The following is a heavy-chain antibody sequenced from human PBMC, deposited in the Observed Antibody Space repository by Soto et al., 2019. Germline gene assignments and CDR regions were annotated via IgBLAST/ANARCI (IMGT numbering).Heavy chain of an antibody. CDR2: IYYSGST. CDR3: ARGVGTAMVNYYYYGMEV. J-gene: IGHJ6*02. CDR1: GGSIDSYY. V-gene: IGHV4-59*12. D-gene: IGHD5-18*01. Sequence: SETLSLTCTVSGGSIDSYYWSWIRQPPGKGLEWIGYIYYSGSTNYNPSLKSRVTISVDTSKNQFSLKLSSVTAADTAVYYCARGVGTAMVNYYYYGMEVWGQGTTVTVSS.